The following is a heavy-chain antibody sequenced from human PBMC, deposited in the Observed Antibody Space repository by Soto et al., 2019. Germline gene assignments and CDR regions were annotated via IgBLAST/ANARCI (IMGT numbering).Heavy chain of an antibody. Sequence: EVQLVESGGGLVKPGGSLRLSCAASGFTFSSYSMNWARQAPGKGLEWVSSISSSSSYIYYADSVKGRFTISRDNAKNSLYLQMNSLRAEDTAVYYCARSSSGDYFDYWGQGTLVTVSS. J-gene: IGHJ4*02. V-gene: IGHV3-21*01. CDR1: GFTFSSYS. D-gene: IGHD3-10*01. CDR3: ARSSSGDYFDY. CDR2: ISSSSSYI.